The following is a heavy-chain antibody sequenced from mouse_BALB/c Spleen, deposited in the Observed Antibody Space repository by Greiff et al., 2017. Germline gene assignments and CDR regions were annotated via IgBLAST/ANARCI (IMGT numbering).Heavy chain of an antibody. D-gene: IGHD1-2*01. V-gene: IGHV2-9*02. J-gene: IGHJ3*01. CDR3: ARDRGYYGYGAWFAY. Sequence: QVQLKESGPGLVAPSQSLSITCTVSGFSLTSYGVHWVRQPPGKGLEWLGVIWAGGSTNYNSALMSRLSISKDNSKSQVFLKMNSLQTDDTAMYYCARDRGYYGYGAWFAYWGQGTLVTVSA. CDR2: IWAGGST. CDR1: GFSLTSYG.